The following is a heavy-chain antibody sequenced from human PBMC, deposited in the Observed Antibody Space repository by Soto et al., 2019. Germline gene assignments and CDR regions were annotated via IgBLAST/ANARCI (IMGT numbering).Heavy chain of an antibody. CDR3: ASSVRGVIGRKKGGYNWFDP. J-gene: IGHJ5*02. CDR1: GFTFSSYS. D-gene: IGHD3-10*01. Sequence: GGSLRLSCAASGFTFSSYSMNWVRQAPGKGLEWVSYISSSSSTIYYADSVKGRFTISRDNAKNSLYLQMNSLRAEDTAVYYCASSVRGVIGRKKGGYNWFDPWGQGTLVTVSS. CDR2: ISSSSSTI. V-gene: IGHV3-48*01.